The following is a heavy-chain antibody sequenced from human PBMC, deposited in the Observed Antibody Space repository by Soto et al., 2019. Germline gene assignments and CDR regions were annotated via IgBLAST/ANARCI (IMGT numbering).Heavy chain of an antibody. J-gene: IGHJ5*02. CDR1: GFIFSNNG. Sequence: XSCLGSGFIFSNNGMHWVRQTPGKGLEWVAFMSYDGSDTFYADSVKGRFTISRDNSKNTLFLHMSNLRAEDTAMYYCTIVRVPASALHHLGQGTLVTVSS. CDR2: MSYDGSDT. D-gene: IGHD3-10*02. V-gene: IGHV3-30*03. CDR3: TIVRVPASALHH.